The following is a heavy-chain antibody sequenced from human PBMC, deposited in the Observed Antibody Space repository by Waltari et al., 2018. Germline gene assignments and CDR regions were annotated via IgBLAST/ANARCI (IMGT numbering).Heavy chain of an antibody. Sequence: SWVRQAPGQGLEWMGGIIPIFGTANYAQKFQGRVTITADESTSTAYMELSSLRSEDTAVYYCARDPHCSGGSCYSFWGQGTLVTVSS. D-gene: IGHD2-15*01. CDR3: ARDPHCSGGSCYSF. J-gene: IGHJ4*02. CDR2: IIPIFGTA. V-gene: IGHV1-69*01.